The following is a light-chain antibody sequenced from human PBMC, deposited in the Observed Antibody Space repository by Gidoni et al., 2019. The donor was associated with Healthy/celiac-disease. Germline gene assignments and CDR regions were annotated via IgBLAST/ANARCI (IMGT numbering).Light chain of an antibody. V-gene: IGKV1-5*03. Sequence: DIQMTQSPSTLSASVGDRVTITCRASQSISSWLAWYQQKPGKAPKLLIYKASSLESGVPSRFSGSGSGTEFTLTISSLQPDDFATYYCQQSVTWTFGQGTKVEIK. J-gene: IGKJ1*01. CDR1: QSISSW. CDR2: KAS. CDR3: QQSVTWT.